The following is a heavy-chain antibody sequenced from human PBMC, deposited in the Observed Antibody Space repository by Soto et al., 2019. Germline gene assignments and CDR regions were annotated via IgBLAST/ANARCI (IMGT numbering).Heavy chain of an antibody. V-gene: IGHV1-2*04. Sequence: ASVKVSCKASGYTFTGYYMHWVRQAPGQGLEWMGWINPNSGGTNYAQKFQGWVTMTRDTSISTAYMELSRLRSDDTAVYYCARDSDGGSYALSLWGPGTMVTVYS. J-gene: IGHJ4*02. D-gene: IGHD1-26*01. CDR2: INPNSGGT. CDR1: GYTFTGYY. CDR3: ARDSDGGSYALSL.